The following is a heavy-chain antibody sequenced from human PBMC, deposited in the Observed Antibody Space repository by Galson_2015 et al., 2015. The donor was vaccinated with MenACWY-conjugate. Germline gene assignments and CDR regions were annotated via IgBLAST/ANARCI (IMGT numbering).Heavy chain of an antibody. J-gene: IGHJ4*02. Sequence: SLRLSCAASGGNFNSYAMTWVRQAPGKGLEWVSSINANGDNAHYLDSVTGRFFTSRDKSTNTLFLQMNGLTTEDTAVYYCFLVGTGGRVYRGRGVLLTVPS. V-gene: IGHV3-23*01. CDR2: INANGDNA. D-gene: IGHD1-26*01. CDR3: FLVGTGGRVY. CDR1: GGNFNSYA.